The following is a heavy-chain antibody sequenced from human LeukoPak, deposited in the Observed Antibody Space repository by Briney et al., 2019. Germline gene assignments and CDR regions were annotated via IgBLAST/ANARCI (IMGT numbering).Heavy chain of an antibody. Sequence: SETLSLTCTVSGGSISSYYWSWIRQPPGKGLEWIGYIYYSGSTNYNPSLKSRVTISVDTSKNQFFLKLSSVTAADTAVYYCARHGGIQLWTPGYYYGMDVWGQGTTVTVSS. D-gene: IGHD5-18*01. CDR1: GGSISSYY. CDR3: ARHGGIQLWTPGYYYGMDV. CDR2: IYYSGST. V-gene: IGHV4-59*08. J-gene: IGHJ6*02.